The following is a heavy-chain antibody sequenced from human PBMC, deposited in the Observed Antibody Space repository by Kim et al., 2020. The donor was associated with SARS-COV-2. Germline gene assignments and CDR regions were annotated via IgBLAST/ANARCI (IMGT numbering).Heavy chain of an antibody. CDR3: ARMALPSTGIDY. Sequence: YYSTSLKTRITISKETSKNQVGLTMTNMDPVDTATYYCARMALPSTGIDYWGQGTRVTVSS. V-gene: IGHV2-70*01. J-gene: IGHJ4*02. D-gene: IGHD1-1*01.